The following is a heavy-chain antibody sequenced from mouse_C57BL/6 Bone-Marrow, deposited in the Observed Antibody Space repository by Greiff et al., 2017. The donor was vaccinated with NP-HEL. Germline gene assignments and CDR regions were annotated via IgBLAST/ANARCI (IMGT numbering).Heavy chain of an antibody. V-gene: IGHV1-50*01. CDR2: IDPSDSYT. J-gene: IGHJ3*01. D-gene: IGHD1-1*01. Sequence: QVQLQQPGAELVKPGASVKPSCKASGYTFTSYWMQWVKQRPGQGLEWIGEIDPSDSYTNYNQKFKGKATLTVDTSSSTAYMQLSSLTSEDSAVYYCARSPYYYGSPFAYWGQGTLVTVSA. CDR1: GYTFTSYW. CDR3: ARSPYYYGSPFAY.